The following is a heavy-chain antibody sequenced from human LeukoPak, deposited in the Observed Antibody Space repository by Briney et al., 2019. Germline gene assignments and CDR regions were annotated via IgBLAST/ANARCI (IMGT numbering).Heavy chain of an antibody. Sequence: PGGSLRLSCAASGFTFSSYSMNWVRQAPGKGLEWVSSISSSSYIYYADSVKGRFTISRDNAKNSLYLQMNSLRAEDTAVYYCARGLGYFDWLSDWGQGTLVTVSS. D-gene: IGHD3-9*01. CDR3: ARGLGYFDWLSD. CDR2: ISSSSYI. J-gene: IGHJ4*02. V-gene: IGHV3-21*01. CDR1: GFTFSSYS.